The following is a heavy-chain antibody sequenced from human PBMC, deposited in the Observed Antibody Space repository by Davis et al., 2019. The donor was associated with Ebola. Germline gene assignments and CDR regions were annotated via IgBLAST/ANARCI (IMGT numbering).Heavy chain of an antibody. CDR2: ISWNSGSI. CDR1: GFTFSSYE. J-gene: IGHJ6*02. CDR3: AKETYYYYGMDV. V-gene: IGHV3-9*01. Sequence: SLKISCAASGFTFSSYEMNWVRQAPGKGLEWVSGISWNSGSIGYADSVKGRFTISRDNAKNSLYLQMNSLRAVDTALYYCAKETYYYYGMDVWGQGTTVTVSS.